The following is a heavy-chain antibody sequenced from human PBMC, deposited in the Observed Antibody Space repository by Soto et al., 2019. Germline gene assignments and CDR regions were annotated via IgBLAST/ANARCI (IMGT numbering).Heavy chain of an antibody. J-gene: IGHJ4*02. CDR2: IYHSGST. CDR3: ARLPYSYSGYDETYFDY. D-gene: IGHD5-12*01. CDR1: GYSITSFYY. V-gene: IGHV4-38-2*01. Sequence: PSETLSITCAVSGYSITSFYYWGWIRQPPGKGLEWIGSIYHSGSTYYNPSLKSLATISVDTPQKLFSLKLSSVTAADTAVYYCARLPYSYSGYDETYFDYWGQGTLVT.